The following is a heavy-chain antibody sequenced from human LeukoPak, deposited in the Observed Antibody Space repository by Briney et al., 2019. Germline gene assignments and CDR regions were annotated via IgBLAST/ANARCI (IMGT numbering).Heavy chain of an antibody. V-gene: IGHV3-7*01. Sequence: PGGSLRLSCAAAGFTFSRYWVSWVRQAPGKRLEWVASINQDGSERNYGDSVKGRFIISRDNAKNSLYLQMNSLRVEDTAVYYCAREGYWGQGILVTVSS. CDR1: GFTFSRYW. CDR3: AREGY. J-gene: IGHJ4*02. CDR2: INQDGSER.